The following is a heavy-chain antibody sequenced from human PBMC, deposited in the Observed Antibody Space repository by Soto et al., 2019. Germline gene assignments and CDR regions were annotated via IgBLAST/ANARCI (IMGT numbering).Heavy chain of an antibody. D-gene: IGHD3-16*01. Sequence: PSETLSLTCTVSGGSISRGGYYWSRIRQHPGKGLEWIGYIYYSGSTYYNPSLKSRVTISVDTSKNQFSLKLSSVTAADTAVYYCARVGGINWFDPWGQGTLVTVSS. V-gene: IGHV4-31*03. J-gene: IGHJ5*02. CDR2: IYYSGST. CDR1: GGSISRGGYY. CDR3: ARVGGINWFDP.